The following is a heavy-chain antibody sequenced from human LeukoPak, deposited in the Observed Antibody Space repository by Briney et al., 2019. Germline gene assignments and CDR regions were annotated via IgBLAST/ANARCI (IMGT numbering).Heavy chain of an antibody. V-gene: IGHV1-69*04. CDR1: GGTFSSYA. D-gene: IGHD3-10*01. CDR2: IIPILGIA. J-gene: IGHJ4*02. Sequence: ASVKVSCKASGGTFSSYAISWVRQAPGQGLEWMGRIIPILGIANYAQKFQGRVTITADESTSTAYMELSSLRSEDMAVYYCARAIRFGEPFDYWGQGTLVTVSS. CDR3: ARAIRFGEPFDY.